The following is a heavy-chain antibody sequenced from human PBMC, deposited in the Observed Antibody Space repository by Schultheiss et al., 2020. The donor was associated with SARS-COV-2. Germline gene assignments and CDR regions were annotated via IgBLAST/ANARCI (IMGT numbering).Heavy chain of an antibody. J-gene: IGHJ4*02. CDR1: GYSISSGYY. CDR3: AKQSRKAVCDY. D-gene: IGHD1/OR15-1a*01. Sequence: LSLTCAVSGYSISSGYYWGWIRQPPGKGLEWVSYISSSSSTIYYADSVKGRFTISRDNAKNTLYLQMNSLRAEDTAVYYCAKQSRKAVCDYWGQGTLVTVSS. CDR2: ISSSSSTI. V-gene: IGHV3-11*01.